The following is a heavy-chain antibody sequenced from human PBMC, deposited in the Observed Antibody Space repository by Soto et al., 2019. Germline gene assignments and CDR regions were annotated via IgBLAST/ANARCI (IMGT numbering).Heavy chain of an antibody. D-gene: IGHD6-19*01. CDR1: GFTFSSYA. Sequence: GGSLRLSCASSGFTFSSYAMSWVRQAPGKGLEWVSAISGSGGSTYYADSVKGRFTISRDNSKNTLYMQMNSLRAEDTAVYYCAKLRVAVAGKGYWGQGTLVTVSS. CDR2: ISGSGGST. J-gene: IGHJ4*02. CDR3: AKLRVAVAGKGY. V-gene: IGHV3-23*01.